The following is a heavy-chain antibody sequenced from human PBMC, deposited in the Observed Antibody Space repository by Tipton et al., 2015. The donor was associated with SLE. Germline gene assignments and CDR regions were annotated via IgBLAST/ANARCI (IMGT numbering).Heavy chain of an antibody. CDR2: ISGDGGTP. D-gene: IGHD4-17*01. CDR3: VKGDYGDYLHYFEY. J-gene: IGHJ4*02. Sequence: SLRLSCAASGFTFSSYAMTWVRQAPGKGLEWVSAISGDGGTPYHADSVKGRFTISRDNFKNTLYLQMNSLRAEETAIYYCVKGDYGDYLHYFEYWGQGTLVTVSS. V-gene: IGHV3-23*01. CDR1: GFTFSSYA.